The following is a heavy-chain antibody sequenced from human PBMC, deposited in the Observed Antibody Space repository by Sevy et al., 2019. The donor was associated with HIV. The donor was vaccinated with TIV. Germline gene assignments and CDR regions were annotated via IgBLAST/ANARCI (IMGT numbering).Heavy chain of an antibody. V-gene: IGHV3-49*03. CDR2: IRSKAYGGTT. CDR3: TRGGYYDSSGYLNAAFDI. D-gene: IGHD3-22*01. J-gene: IGHJ3*02. CDR1: GFTFGDYA. Sequence: GGSLRLSCTASGFTFGDYAMSWFRQAPGKGLEWVGFIRSKAYGGTTEYAASVKGRFTISRDDSKGIAYLQMNSLKTEDTAVYYCTRGGYYDSSGYLNAAFDIWGQGTMVTVSS.